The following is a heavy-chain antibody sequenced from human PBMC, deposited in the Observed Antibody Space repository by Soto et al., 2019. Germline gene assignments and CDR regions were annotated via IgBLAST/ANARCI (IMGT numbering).Heavy chain of an antibody. Sequence: QVHLVQSGAEVKKPGASVNVSCQASGSITNHHMHWVRQAPGQGLDGMGIFNPSGLSTTYAQKFQGRVTITRDTSTSTVYMELSSLTSEDTAVYFCAKVTHRGPIAVAGPLGSWGQGTLVIVSS. CDR1: GSITNHH. D-gene: IGHD6-19*01. CDR3: AKVTHRGPIAVAGPLGS. CDR2: FNPSGLST. V-gene: IGHV1-46*01. J-gene: IGHJ4*02.